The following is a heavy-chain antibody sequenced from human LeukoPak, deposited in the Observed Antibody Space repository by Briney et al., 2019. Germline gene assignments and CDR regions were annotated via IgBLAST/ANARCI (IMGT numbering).Heavy chain of an antibody. Sequence: SETLSLTCTVSGGSISSISYYWGWIRQPPGKGLKWIGSIFYSGSTYYNPSLKSRVTISVDTSKNQFSLKLTSVTAADTAVYYCAKGRIAVAGTFDYWGQGTLVTVSS. CDR1: GGSISSISYY. CDR3: AKGRIAVAGTFDY. V-gene: IGHV4-39*07. D-gene: IGHD6-19*01. CDR2: IFYSGST. J-gene: IGHJ4*02.